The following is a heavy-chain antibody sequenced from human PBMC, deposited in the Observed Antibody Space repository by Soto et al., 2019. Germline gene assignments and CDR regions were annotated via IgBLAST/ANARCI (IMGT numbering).Heavy chain of an antibody. V-gene: IGHV1-69*06. CDR2: IIPIFGTA. Sequence: ASVKVSCKASGGTFSSYAISWVRQAPGQGLEWMGGIIPIFGTANYAQKFQGRVTITADKSTSTAYMELSSLRSEDTAVYYCERGRSHDAFDIWGQGTMVTVSS. CDR3: ERGRSHDAFDI. CDR1: GGTFSSYA. J-gene: IGHJ3*02.